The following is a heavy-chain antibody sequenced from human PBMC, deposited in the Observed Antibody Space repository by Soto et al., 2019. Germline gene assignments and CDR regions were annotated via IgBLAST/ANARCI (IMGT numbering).Heavy chain of an antibody. CDR2: VSRDGSNK. J-gene: IGHJ6*01. D-gene: IGHD3-10*01. CDR1: GVTFSSYG. Sequence: PGVSLRLSCAAAGVTFSSYGMHWVRQAPGNWLELVAVVSRDGSNKYYADSVKGRFTSSGDNSKDTLYVQRNSLRAEDMAVYYCATDQVYGSGRYPPQHRSSGMHVSGHGTTVSGS. V-gene: IGHV3-30*03. CDR3: ATDQVYGSGRYPPQHRSSGMHV.